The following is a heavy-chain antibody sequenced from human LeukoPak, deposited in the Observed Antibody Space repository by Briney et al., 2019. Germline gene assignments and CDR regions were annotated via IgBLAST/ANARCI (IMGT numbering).Heavy chain of an antibody. V-gene: IGHV4-34*01. Sequence: PSETLSLTCAVYGGSFSGYYWSWIRQPPGKGLEWIGEINHSGSTNYNPSLKSRVTISVDTSKNQFSLRLNSVTAADTAVYYCARRFYYYNYYMDVWGKGTSVTVSS. CDR2: INHSGST. CDR3: ARRFYYYNYYMDV. J-gene: IGHJ6*03. CDR1: GGSFSGYY.